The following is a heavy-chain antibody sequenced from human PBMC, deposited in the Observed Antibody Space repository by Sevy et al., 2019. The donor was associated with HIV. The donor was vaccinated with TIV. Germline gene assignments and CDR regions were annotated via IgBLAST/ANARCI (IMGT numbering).Heavy chain of an antibody. CDR1: GFTFSSYW. CDR2: IKQDGSEK. J-gene: IGHJ4*02. D-gene: IGHD3-10*01. CDR3: ARDPIEYYSGSGSYFDY. Sequence: GGSLRLSCAASGFTFSSYWMSWVRQAPGKGLEWVANIKQDGSEKYYVDSVKGRFTISRDNAKNSLYLQMNSLRAEDTAVYYCARDPIEYYSGSGSYFDYWGQGTLVTVSS. V-gene: IGHV3-7*01.